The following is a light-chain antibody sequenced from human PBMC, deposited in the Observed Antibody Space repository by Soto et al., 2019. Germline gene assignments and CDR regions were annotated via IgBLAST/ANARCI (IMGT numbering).Light chain of an antibody. CDR1: QGISKY. CDR3: QKYNSAPRT. Sequence: DIQMTQSPSSLSASVGDRVTITCRASQGISKYLAWYQQKPGKVPKLLIYAASTLLSGVPSRFTGSGSRTDCTLTISKLQPEDVATYYCQKYNSAPRTFGQGTKVDSK. J-gene: IGKJ1*01. V-gene: IGKV1-27*01. CDR2: AAS.